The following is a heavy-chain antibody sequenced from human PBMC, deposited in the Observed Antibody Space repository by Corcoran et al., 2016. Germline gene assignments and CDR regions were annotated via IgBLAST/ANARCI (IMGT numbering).Heavy chain of an antibody. D-gene: IGHD1-26*01. CDR3: AKSPAGPIVGATQYFQH. CDR2: ISYDGSNK. Sequence: QVQLVESGGGVVQPGRSLRLSCAASGFTFSSYGMHWVRQAPGKGLEWVAVISYDGSNKYYADSVNGRLTISRDNPKNTLYLQMKSLRAEETAVYYCAKSPAGPIVGATQYFQHWGQGTLVTVSS. V-gene: IGHV3-30*18. CDR1: GFTFSSYG. J-gene: IGHJ1*01.